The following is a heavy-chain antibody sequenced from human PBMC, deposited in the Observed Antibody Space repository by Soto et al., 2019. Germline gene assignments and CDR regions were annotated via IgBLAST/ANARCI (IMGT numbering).Heavy chain of an antibody. D-gene: IGHD6-6*01. CDR1: GGSIISGDYY. CDR2: INYSGDT. Sequence: QVQLRESGPGLVKPSQTLSLTCTVSGGSIISGDYYWSWIRQPPGKGLEWIGYINYSGDTSYNPSIKSRVTVSIETSKKQFSQNLSSVSAADTTFYCGAREGAQLVGGNSDYYSAMDVWGQGTTVIVSS. J-gene: IGHJ6*02. V-gene: IGHV4-30-4*08. CDR3: AREGAQLVGGNSDYYSAMDV.